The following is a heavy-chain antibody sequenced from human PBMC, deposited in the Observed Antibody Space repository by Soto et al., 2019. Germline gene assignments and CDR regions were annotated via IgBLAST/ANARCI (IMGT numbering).Heavy chain of an antibody. V-gene: IGHV4-30-4*01. CDR2: IFYNGAT. J-gene: IGHJ6*02. CDR1: GVSITGGDYY. D-gene: IGHD2-2*01. CDR3: ARDRRVTNCWSPGDSYYYGLDV. Sequence: QVQLQESGPGLLKPSHSLSLTCTVSGVSITGGDYYWSWICQAPGKGLEWIGNIFYNGATSYNPSLESRVTISLDRSKNQFSLKLDSVTAADTAVYYCARDRRVTNCWSPGDSYYYGLDVWGQGTTVTVSS.